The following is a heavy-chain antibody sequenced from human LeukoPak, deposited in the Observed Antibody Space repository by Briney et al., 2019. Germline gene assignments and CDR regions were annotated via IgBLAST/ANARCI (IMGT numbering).Heavy chain of an antibody. J-gene: IGHJ4*02. CDR1: GFTFSSYG. Sequence: GRSLRLSCAASGFTFSSYGMHWVRQAPGKGLEWVAVISYDGSNKYYADSVKGRFTISRDNSKNTLYLQMNSLRAEDTAVYYCAKASVAVTGIHDTGFDYWGQGTLVTVSS. D-gene: IGHD2-21*02. CDR3: AKASVAVTGIHDTGFDY. CDR2: ISYDGSNK. V-gene: IGHV3-30*18.